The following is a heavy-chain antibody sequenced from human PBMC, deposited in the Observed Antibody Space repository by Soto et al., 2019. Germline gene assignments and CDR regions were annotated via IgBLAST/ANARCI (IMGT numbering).Heavy chain of an antibody. Sequence: SETLSLTCTVSGGSISSSSYYWGWIRQPPGKGLEWIGSIYYSGSTYYNPSLKSRVTISVDTSKNQFSLKLSSVTAADTAVYYCARPMSGSYYAFDIWGQGTMVTVSS. CDR1: GGSISSSSYY. J-gene: IGHJ3*02. CDR3: ARPMSGSYYAFDI. D-gene: IGHD1-26*01. CDR2: IYYSGST. V-gene: IGHV4-39*01.